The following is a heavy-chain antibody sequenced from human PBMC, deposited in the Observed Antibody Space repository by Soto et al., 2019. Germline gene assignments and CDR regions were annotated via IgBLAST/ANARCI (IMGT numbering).Heavy chain of an antibody. D-gene: IGHD1-26*01. V-gene: IGHV3-33*01. CDR1: GFTFSSYG. J-gene: IGHJ4*02. CDR3: ARDWGKQVGATSLDY. CDR2: IWYDGSNE. Sequence: QVQLVESGGGVVQPGRSLRLSCAASGFTFSSYGMHWVRQAPGKGLEWVAVIWYDGSNEYYADSVKGRFTISRDNSKNTLYLQMNSLRAEDTAVYYCARDWGKQVGATSLDYWGQGTLVTVSS.